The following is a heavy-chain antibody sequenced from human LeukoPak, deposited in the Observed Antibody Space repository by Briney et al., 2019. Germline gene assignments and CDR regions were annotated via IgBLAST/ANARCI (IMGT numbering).Heavy chain of an antibody. CDR1: GGTFSKYA. CDR3: ARAQAGNYDWPLDL. J-gene: IGHJ5*02. Sequence: GSSVEVSCKASGGTFSKYALSWVRQAPGQGLEWMGAIIPFLDTSNYPPKFQDRVTITTDESTSTAYMGLSSLRSDDTAVYYCARAQAGNYDWPLDLWGQGTLVTASS. D-gene: IGHD5-12*01. V-gene: IGHV1-69*05. CDR2: IIPFLDTS.